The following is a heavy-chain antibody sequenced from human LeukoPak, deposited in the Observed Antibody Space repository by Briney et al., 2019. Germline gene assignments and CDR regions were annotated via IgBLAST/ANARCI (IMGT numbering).Heavy chain of an antibody. CDR1: GGSISSYY. V-gene: IGHV4-59*01. Sequence: PSETLSLTCTVSGGSISSYYWSWIRQPPGKGLEWIGYIYYTGSTNYNPSLKSRVTISVDTSKNQISLKLSSVTAADTAVYYCARYSYGYDYFDYWAREPWSPSPQ. J-gene: IGHJ4*02. CDR2: IYYTGST. D-gene: IGHD5-18*01. CDR3: ARYSYGYDYFDY.